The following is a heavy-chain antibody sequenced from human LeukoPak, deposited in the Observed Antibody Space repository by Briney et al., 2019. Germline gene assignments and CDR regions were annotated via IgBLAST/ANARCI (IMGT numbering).Heavy chain of an antibody. CDR2: IYYSGST. CDR3: AGAYCGGDCYSGRAFDI. D-gene: IGHD2-21*02. Sequence: PSETLSLTCTVSGGSISSSSYYWGWIRQPPGKGLKWIGSIYYSGSTYYNPSLKSRVTISVDTSKNQFSLKLSSVTAADTAVYYCAGAYCGGDCYSGRAFDIWGQGTMVTVSS. V-gene: IGHV4-39*07. J-gene: IGHJ3*02. CDR1: GGSISSSSYY.